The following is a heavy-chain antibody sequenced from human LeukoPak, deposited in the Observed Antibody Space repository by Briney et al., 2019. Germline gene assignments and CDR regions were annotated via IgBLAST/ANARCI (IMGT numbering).Heavy chain of an antibody. J-gene: IGHJ4*02. CDR3: ARSYQPLLYYFDY. D-gene: IGHD2-2*01. CDR2: MSYDGSNK. V-gene: IGHV3-30-3*01. Sequence: GRSLRLSCAASGFTFSSYAMHWVRQAPGKGLEWVAVMSYDGSNKYYADSVKGRFTISRDNSKNTLYLQMNSLRAEDTAVYYCARSYQPLLYYFDYWGQGTLVTVSS. CDR1: GFTFSSYA.